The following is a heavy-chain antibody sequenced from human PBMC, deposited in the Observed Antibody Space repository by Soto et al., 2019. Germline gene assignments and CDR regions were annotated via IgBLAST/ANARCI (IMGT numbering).Heavy chain of an antibody. Sequence: GGSLILSCAASGFTFSTYTLHWVRQAPGKGLEWVAVISFDESSKFYADSVKGRFTISRDNSKNTLYLQMNSLRAEDTAVYYCARDFSNTAPLDYWGQGT. CDR2: ISFDESSK. V-gene: IGHV3-30-3*01. D-gene: IGHD4-17*01. CDR3: ARDFSNTAPLDY. J-gene: IGHJ4*02. CDR1: GFTFSTYT.